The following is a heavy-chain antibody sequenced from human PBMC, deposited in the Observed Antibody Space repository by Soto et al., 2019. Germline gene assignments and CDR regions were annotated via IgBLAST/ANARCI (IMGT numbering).Heavy chain of an antibody. Sequence: GGSLRLSCAASGFSFSNYAMHWVRQAPGKGLEWVTVISYDGRNKYYADSVKGRFTISRDNSKKTLYLQMNRLRVEDTAVYYCAKGWAIVGTSIGWLDPWGQGTMVTVYS. CDR1: GFSFSNYA. J-gene: IGHJ5*02. CDR3: AKGWAIVGTSIGWLDP. D-gene: IGHD2-21*01. CDR2: ISYDGRNK. V-gene: IGHV3-30*18.